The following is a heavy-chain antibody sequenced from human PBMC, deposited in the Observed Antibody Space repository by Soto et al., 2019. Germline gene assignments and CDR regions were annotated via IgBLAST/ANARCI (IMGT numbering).Heavy chain of an antibody. Sequence: EVQLVESEGGLVQPGGSLRLSCAASGFTFSYYWMHWVRQGPGQGLVWVSRIHSDGSSTTYADYVQVRFTISRDNAKNTLYLQMNSLRAEDTAVYYCARGDKGAFDLWGQGTMVTVSS. V-gene: IGHV3-74*01. CDR1: GFTFSYYW. J-gene: IGHJ3*01. D-gene: IGHD2-21*02. CDR3: ARGDKGAFDL. CDR2: IHSDGSST.